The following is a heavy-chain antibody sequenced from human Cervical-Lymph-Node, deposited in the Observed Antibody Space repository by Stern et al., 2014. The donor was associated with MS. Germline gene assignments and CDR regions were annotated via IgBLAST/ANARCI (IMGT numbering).Heavy chain of an antibody. V-gene: IGHV1-69*08. CDR2: IISILDPA. CDR1: GGSPNSYT. Sequence: QVQLVESGAAVRKPGSSVKGSCKASGGSPNSYTISWVRQAPGQALEWMGRIISILDPAYSKQQLYGRASIRGDKSKNKNYLKLNGLRSEDTAIYYCAREGLDYYYSYGLDVWGQGSSVIVSS. J-gene: IGHJ6*02. CDR3: AREGLDYYYSYGLDV.